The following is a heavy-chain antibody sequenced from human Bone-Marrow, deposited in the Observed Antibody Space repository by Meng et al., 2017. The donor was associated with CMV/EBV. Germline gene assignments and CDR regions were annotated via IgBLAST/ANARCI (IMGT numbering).Heavy chain of an antibody. CDR1: YA. V-gene: IGHV1-69*05. Sequence: YAIRWVRQAPGQGLEWMGGIIPIFGTANYAQKFQGRVTITTDESTSTAYMELSSLRSEDTAVYYCARAPLGYCSSTSCYKGAYFDYWGQGTLVTVSS. CDR2: IIPIFGTA. CDR3: ARAPLGYCSSTSCYKGAYFDY. D-gene: IGHD2-2*02. J-gene: IGHJ4*02.